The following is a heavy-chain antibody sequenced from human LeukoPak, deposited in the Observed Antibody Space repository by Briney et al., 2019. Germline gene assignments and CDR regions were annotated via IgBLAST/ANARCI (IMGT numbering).Heavy chain of an antibody. Sequence: PGRSLRLSCAASGFTFNMYGMHWVRQAPGKGLEWVAGISNDGSTKDYADSVKGRFTISRDSSKKFMFLQMNSLRAEDTAVYYCAKAAYCTSTSCHFSGYAQRPLDSWGQGTLVTVSS. CDR2: ISNDGSTK. CDR1: GFTFNMYG. D-gene: IGHD2-2*01. V-gene: IGHV3-30*18. CDR3: AKAAYCTSTSCHFSGYAQRPLDS. J-gene: IGHJ4*02.